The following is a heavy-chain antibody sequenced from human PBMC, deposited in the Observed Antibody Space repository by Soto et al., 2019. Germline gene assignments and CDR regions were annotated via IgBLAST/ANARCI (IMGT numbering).Heavy chain of an antibody. CDR3: ARLAVAGPYVVDY. V-gene: IGHV4-59*06. D-gene: IGHD6-19*01. Sequence: SETLSLTCTVSGGSVTTFYWTWIRQPPGKGLEWIGYIYYSGSTYYNPSLKSRATISVDTSKNQFSLKLSSVTAADTAVYYCARLAVAGPYVVDYWGQGTLVTVSS. CDR2: IYYSGST. CDR1: GGSVTTFY. J-gene: IGHJ4*02.